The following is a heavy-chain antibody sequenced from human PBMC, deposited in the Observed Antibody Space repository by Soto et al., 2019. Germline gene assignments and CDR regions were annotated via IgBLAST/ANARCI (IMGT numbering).Heavy chain of an antibody. D-gene: IGHD3-3*01. CDR2: IYYSGST. J-gene: IGHJ4*02. V-gene: IGHV4-30-4*01. Sequence: SETLSLTCTVSGGSISSGDYYWSWIRQPPGKGLEWIGYIYYSGSTHYNPSLKSRVTISVDTSKNQFSLKLSSVTAADTAVYYCARVKGPIFGVPYYFDYWGQGTLVTVSS. CDR3: ARVKGPIFGVPYYFDY. CDR1: GGSISSGDYY.